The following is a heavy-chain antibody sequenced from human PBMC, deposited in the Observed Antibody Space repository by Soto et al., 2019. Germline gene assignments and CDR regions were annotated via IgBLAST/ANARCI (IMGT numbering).Heavy chain of an antibody. D-gene: IGHD3-10*01. CDR3: AVRGYGSGSYYSVDY. V-gene: IGHV3-53*02. CDR1: GFTVSSNY. J-gene: IGHJ4*02. Sequence: EVQLVETGGGLIQPGGSLRLSCAASGFTVSSNYMSWVRQAPGKGLEWVSVIYSGGSTYYADSVKGRFTISGDNSKNTLYLQMNSLRAEDTAVYYCAVRGYGSGSYYSVDYWGQGTLVTVSS. CDR2: IYSGGST.